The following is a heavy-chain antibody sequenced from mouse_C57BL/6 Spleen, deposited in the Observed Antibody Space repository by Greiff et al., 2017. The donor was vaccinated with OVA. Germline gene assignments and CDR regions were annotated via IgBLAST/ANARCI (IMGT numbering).Heavy chain of an antibody. V-gene: IGHV1-74*01. CDR1: GYTFTSYW. J-gene: IGHJ4*01. CDR3: AIGRDYGNYYAMDY. Sequence: QVQLKQPGAELVKPGASVKVSCKASGYTFTSYWMHWVKQRPGQGLEWIGRIHPSDSDTNYNQKLQGKATLTVDKSSSTAYMQLSSLTSEDSAVYYCAIGRDYGNYYAMDYWGQGTSVTVSS. CDR2: IHPSDSDT. D-gene: IGHD2-1*01.